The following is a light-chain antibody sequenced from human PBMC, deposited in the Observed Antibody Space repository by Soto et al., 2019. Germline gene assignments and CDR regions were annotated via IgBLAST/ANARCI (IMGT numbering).Light chain of an antibody. CDR3: QDYNSY. CDR2: DAS. CDR1: QSISRW. V-gene: IGKV1-5*01. Sequence: DMQMTQSPSTVSASVGDRVTITCRASQSISRWLAWYQQKPGKAPKLLIYDASNLESGVPSRFSGSGSGTELTLTISLMHVDDFATYYFQDYNSYFGGGTKLEIK. J-gene: IGKJ4*01.